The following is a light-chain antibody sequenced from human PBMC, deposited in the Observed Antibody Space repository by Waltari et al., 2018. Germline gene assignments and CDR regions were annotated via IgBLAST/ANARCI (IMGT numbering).Light chain of an antibody. CDR3: SSYTSSSTQKVV. Sequence: QSALTQPASVSGSPGQSITISCTGTSSDVGGYNYVSSYQQHPGKAPTLMIYDVSNRPSVVSNRFSGSKSGNTASLTISGLQAEDEADYYCSSYTSSSTQKVVFGGGTKLTVL. V-gene: IGLV2-14*01. J-gene: IGLJ2*01. CDR2: DVS. CDR1: SSDVGGYNY.